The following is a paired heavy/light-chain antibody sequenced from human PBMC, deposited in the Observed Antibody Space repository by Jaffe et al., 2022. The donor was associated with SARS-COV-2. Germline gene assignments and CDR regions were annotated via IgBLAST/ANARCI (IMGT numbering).Light chain of an antibody. V-gene: IGKV1-27*01. CDR2: AAS. CDR1: QGINYY. CDR3: QKYNNAPWT. Sequence: DIQMTQSPSSLSASVGDRVTITCRASQGINYYLAWYQQKPGKIPKLLIYAASTLQLGVPSRFSGSGSGADFTLTISGLQPEDAATYYCQKYNNAPWTFGPGTKVEIK. J-gene: IGKJ1*01.
Heavy chain of an antibody. CDR2: IRSDSSLM. D-gene: IGHD2-21*01. CDR1: AFTFNKFS. J-gene: IGHJ3*02. Sequence: EMQLVESGGGLVQPGGSLRLSCVASAFTFNKFSMNWVRQAPGKGPEWVSYIRSDSSLMYYADSVKGRFTISRDNDRNSLYLQMNSLRAEDTAVYYCARVRGTFYSDGFDIWGQGTMVTVSS. CDR3: ARVRGTFYSDGFDI. V-gene: IGHV3-48*01.